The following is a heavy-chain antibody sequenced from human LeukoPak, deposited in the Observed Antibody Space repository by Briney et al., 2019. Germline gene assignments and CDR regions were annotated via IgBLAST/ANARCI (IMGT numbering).Heavy chain of an antibody. Sequence: SETLSLTCTVSGGSISNKYWSWIRQPPGKGLEWIGYIYYSGSTNYNPSLKSRVTISVDTSKNQFSLKLSPVTAADTAVYYCAREAYCGGDCYSGFDYWGQGTLVTVSS. CDR1: GGSISNKY. V-gene: IGHV4-59*01. CDR3: AREAYCGGDCYSGFDY. CDR2: IYYSGST. J-gene: IGHJ4*02. D-gene: IGHD2-21*02.